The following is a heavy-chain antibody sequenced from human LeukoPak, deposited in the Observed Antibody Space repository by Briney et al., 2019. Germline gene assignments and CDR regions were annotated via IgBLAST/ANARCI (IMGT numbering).Heavy chain of an antibody. D-gene: IGHD2-2*01. V-gene: IGHV4-59*12. CDR2: LYYSGNI. J-gene: IGHJ3*02. CDR3: ARRPPGCSSTSCYAFDAFDI. CDR1: GGSITSSY. Sequence: SETLSLTCTVFGGSITSSYWSWIRQPPGKGMEWIGYLYYSGNIHYNPSLKSRVTISVDTSQNQFSLERSAVTAADTPVYYCARRPPGCSSTSCYAFDAFDIWGQGTMVTVSS.